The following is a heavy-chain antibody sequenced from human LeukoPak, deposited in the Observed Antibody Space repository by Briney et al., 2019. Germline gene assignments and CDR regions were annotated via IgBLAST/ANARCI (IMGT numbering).Heavy chain of an antibody. J-gene: IGHJ4*02. CDR3: ARGFEVALDY. Sequence: SSETLSLTCTVSGGPINSYYWSWIRQPPGKGLEWLGYIYYCGCTHYNPSLKSRVTISVDTSKNQFSLKLSSVTAADTAVYYCARGFEVALDYWGQGTLVTVSS. CDR2: IYYCGCT. V-gene: IGHV4-59*01. CDR1: GGPINSYY. D-gene: IGHD3-16*01.